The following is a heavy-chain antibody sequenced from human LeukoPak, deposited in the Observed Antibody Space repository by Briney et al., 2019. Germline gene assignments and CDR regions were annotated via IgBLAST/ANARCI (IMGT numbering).Heavy chain of an antibody. CDR2: INHSGST. J-gene: IGHJ5*02. D-gene: IGHD5-12*01. V-gene: IGHV4-34*01. CDR3: ARGPVATSVPLWFDP. CDR1: GGSFSGYY. Sequence: TSSETLSLTCAVYGGSFSGYYWSWIRQPPGKGLEWIGEINHSGSTNYNPSLKSRVTISVDTPKNQFSLKLSSVTAADTAVYYCARGPVATSVPLWFDPWGQGTLVTVSS.